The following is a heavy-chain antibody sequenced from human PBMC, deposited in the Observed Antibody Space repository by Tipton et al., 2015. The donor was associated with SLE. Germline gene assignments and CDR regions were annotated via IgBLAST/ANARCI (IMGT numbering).Heavy chain of an antibody. CDR2: INHSGST. CDR3: ARGSWGWYFDL. V-gene: IGHV4-39*07. Sequence: TLSLTCTVSGGSISSSSYYWGWIRQPPGKGLEWIGEINHSGSTNYNPSLKSRVTISVDTSKNQFSLKLSSVTAADTAVYYCARGSWGWYFDLWGRGTLVTVSS. CDR1: GGSISSSSYY. J-gene: IGHJ2*01. D-gene: IGHD3-16*01.